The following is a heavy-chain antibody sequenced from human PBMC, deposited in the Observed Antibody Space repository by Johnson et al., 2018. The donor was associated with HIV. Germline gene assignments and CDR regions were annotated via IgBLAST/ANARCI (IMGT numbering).Heavy chain of an antibody. CDR1: GFTFSRYA. Sequence: QVQLVESGGGVVQPGGSLRLSCAASGFTFSRYAMHWVRQAPGKGLEWVAVISYDGSTYYADSVKGRFTISRDNSRNTLYLQMNSLRAEDTAVYYCATDMRGYGGDGAFDIWGQGTMVTVSS. CDR2: ISYDGST. V-gene: IGHV3-30*14. J-gene: IGHJ3*02. D-gene: IGHD5-12*01. CDR3: ATDMRGYGGDGAFDI.